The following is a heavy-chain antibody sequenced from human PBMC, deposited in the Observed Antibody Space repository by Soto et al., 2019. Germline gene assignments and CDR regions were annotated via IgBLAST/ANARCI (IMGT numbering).Heavy chain of an antibody. CDR3: ASNLDYYDSSGSSYYGMDV. D-gene: IGHD3-22*01. CDR2: INHSGST. CDR1: GGSFSGYY. Sequence: PSETLSLTCAVYGGSFSGYYWSWIRQPPGKGLEWIGEINHSGSTNYNPSLKSRVTISVDTSKNQFSLKLSSVTAADTAVYYCASNLDYYDSSGSSYYGMDVWGQGTTVPVS. J-gene: IGHJ6*02. V-gene: IGHV4-34*01.